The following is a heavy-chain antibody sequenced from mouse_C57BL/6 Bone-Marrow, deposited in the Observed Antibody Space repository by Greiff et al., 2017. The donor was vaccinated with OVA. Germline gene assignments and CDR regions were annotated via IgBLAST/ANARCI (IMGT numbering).Heavy chain of an antibody. CDR3: ARDRTTVVARDFDY. CDR2: ISYDGSN. J-gene: IGHJ2*01. D-gene: IGHD1-1*01. CDR1: GYSITSGYY. V-gene: IGHV3-6*01. Sequence: ESGPGLVKPSQSLSLTCSVTGYSITSGYYWNWIRQFPGNKLEWMGYISYDGSNNYNPSLKNRISITRDTSKNQFFLKLNSVTTEDTATYYCARDRTTVVARDFDYWGQGTTLTVSS.